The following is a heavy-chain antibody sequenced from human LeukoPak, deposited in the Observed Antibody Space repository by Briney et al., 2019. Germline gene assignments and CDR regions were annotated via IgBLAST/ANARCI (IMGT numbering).Heavy chain of an antibody. V-gene: IGHV3-33*08. D-gene: IGHD2/OR15-2a*01. Sequence: GGSLRLSCAASGFTFSSYGMHWVRQAPGKGLEWVALIWSDGSSIHYADSVKGRFTISRDNSKNTLYLQMNSLRAEDTAIYYCARQEYGPAALFDCWGQGTLVTVSS. CDR3: ARQEYGPAALFDC. CDR1: GFTFSSYG. CDR2: IWSDGSSI. J-gene: IGHJ4*01.